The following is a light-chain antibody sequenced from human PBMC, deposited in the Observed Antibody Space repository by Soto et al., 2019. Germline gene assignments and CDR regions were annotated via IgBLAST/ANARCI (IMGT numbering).Light chain of an antibody. Sequence: EIVLTQSPGTLSLSPGERATLSCRASQSVSSNYLAWYQQKPGQAPRLLIYVASNRATGIPDRCSGSGSGTDFTLTSSRLESEDFAVYYCQQYGSSKTFGQGTKVEIK. CDR3: QQYGSSKT. CDR2: VAS. V-gene: IGKV3-20*01. CDR1: QSVSSNY. J-gene: IGKJ1*01.